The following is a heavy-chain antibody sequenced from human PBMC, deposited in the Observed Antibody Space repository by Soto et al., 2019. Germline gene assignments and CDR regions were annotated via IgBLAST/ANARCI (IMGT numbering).Heavy chain of an antibody. J-gene: IGHJ6*02. V-gene: IGHV3-30-3*01. CDR2: ISYDGSNK. D-gene: IGHD3-3*01. CDR3: ARGYDFWSGYYYPYGMDV. Sequence: QVQLVESGGGVVQPGRSLRLSCAASGFTFSSYAMHWVRQAPGKGLEWVAVISYDGSNKNHADTVKGRFTISRDKSKNTVYVQMNSLRAEDTAVYYCARGYDFWSGYYYPYGMDVWGQGTTVTVSS. CDR1: GFTFSSYA.